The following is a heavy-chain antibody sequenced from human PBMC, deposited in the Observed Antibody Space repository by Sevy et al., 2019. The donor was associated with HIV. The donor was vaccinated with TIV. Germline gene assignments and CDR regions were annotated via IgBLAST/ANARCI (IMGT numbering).Heavy chain of an antibody. Sequence: TESLSLTCTVSGGSVSSGSYYWSWIRQPPGNGMEWIGYIYYSGSTNYNPSLKSRVTISVDTSKNQFSLKLSSVTAADTAVYYCARATHGRLRVYFWSGYSYYYGMDVWGQGTTVIVSS. D-gene: IGHD3-3*01. CDR1: GGSVSSGSYY. J-gene: IGHJ6*02. CDR2: IYYSGST. CDR3: ARATHGRLRVYFWSGYSYYYGMDV. V-gene: IGHV4-61*01.